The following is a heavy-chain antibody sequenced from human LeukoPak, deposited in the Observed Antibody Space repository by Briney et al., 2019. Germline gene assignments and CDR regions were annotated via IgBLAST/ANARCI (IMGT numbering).Heavy chain of an antibody. CDR1: GFTFISYT. Sequence: GGSLRLSCLASGFTFISYTVNWVRQVPGKGLEWVSSISTGSTYIYYRDSVKGRFTISIDDAKNSLYLQMSSLRAGDTAVYFCTRDLLSDYSGQGRLVTVSS. CDR3: TRDLLSDY. D-gene: IGHD2-15*01. CDR2: ISTGSTYI. V-gene: IGHV3-21*06. J-gene: IGHJ4*02.